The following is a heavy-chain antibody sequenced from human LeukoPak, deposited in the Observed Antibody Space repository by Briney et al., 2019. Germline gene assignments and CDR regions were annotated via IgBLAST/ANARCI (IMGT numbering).Heavy chain of an antibody. CDR2: MNSDGSIT. J-gene: IGHJ4*02. Sequence: GGSLRLSCAASGFTFSTYWMYWVRQAPGKGLVWVSRMNSDGSITTYADSVRGRFTISRDNAKSTLYLQMNSLRAEDTAVYYCASSTQISKYADYWGQGALVTVSS. CDR3: ASSTQISKYADY. D-gene: IGHD2-2*01. CDR1: GFTFSTYW. V-gene: IGHV3-74*03.